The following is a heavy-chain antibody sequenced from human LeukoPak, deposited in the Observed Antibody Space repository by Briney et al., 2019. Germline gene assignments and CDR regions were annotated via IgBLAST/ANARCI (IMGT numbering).Heavy chain of an antibody. CDR2: IYYSGST. D-gene: IGHD3-10*01. CDR3: ARVAGEFTSDYFDY. CDR1: GGSISTYY. Sequence: SETLSLTCTVSGGSISTYYWSWIRQPPGKGLEWIGFIYYSGSTNYNPSLKSRVNISVDTSKNQFSLKLSSVTAADTAVYYCARVAGEFTSDYFDYWGQGTLVTVSS. J-gene: IGHJ4*02. V-gene: IGHV4-59*12.